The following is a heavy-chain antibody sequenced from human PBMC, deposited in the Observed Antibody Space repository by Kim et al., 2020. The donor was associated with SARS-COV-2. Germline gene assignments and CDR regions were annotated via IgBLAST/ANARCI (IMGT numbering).Heavy chain of an antibody. CDR1: GYSISSGYY. J-gene: IGHJ4*02. V-gene: IGHV4-38-2*02. Sequence: SETLSLTCTVSGYSISSGYYWGCIRQPPGKGLEWIGSIYHSGSTYYNPSLKSRVTISVDTSKNQFSLKLSSVTAADTAVYYCAREAAAGWGGDYWGQGTLVTVSS. CDR3: AREAAAGWGGDY. CDR2: IYHSGST. D-gene: IGHD6-13*01.